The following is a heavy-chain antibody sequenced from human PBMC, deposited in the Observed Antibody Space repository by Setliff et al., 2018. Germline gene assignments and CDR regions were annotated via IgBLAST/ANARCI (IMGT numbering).Heavy chain of an antibody. Sequence: ASVQVSCKTSGYTFTNFGINWVRQAPGQGLEWMGWNSAYAQKFQGRVTMTTDTPTSTAYMELRSLRSDDTAVYYCARGPPDFVVVPAAAKFDFWGQGTLVTVS. CDR1: GYTFTNFG. D-gene: IGHD2-2*01. V-gene: IGHV1-18*01. J-gene: IGHJ4*02. CDR3: ARGPPDFVVVPAAAKFDF. CDR2: NSA.